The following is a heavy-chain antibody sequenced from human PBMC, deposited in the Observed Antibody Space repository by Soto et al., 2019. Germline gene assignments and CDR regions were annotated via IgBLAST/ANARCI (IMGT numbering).Heavy chain of an antibody. D-gene: IGHD3-3*01. CDR3: AREAYDDFWSGYDAFDI. Sequence: GESLKISCKGSGYSFTSYWIGWVRQMPGKGLEWMGIIYPGDSDTRYSPSVQGQVTISADKSISTAYLQWSSLKASDTAMYYCAREAYDDFWSGYDAFDIWGQGTMVTVSS. J-gene: IGHJ3*02. CDR1: GYSFTSYW. CDR2: IYPGDSDT. V-gene: IGHV5-51*01.